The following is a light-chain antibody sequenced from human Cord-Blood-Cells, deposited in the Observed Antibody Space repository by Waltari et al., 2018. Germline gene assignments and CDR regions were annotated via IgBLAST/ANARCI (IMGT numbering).Light chain of an antibody. CDR1: SSDVGGYNY. CDR3: SSYTSISTYVV. V-gene: IGLV2-14*01. Sequence: QSALTQPASVSGSPGQSITISCTGTSSDVGGYNYVSWYQQHPGKAPKLMIYDVSKRPSGVSNRFAGSKSGNTASLTISGLQAEDEADYYCSSYTSISTYVVFGGGTKLTVL. CDR2: DVS. J-gene: IGLJ2*01.